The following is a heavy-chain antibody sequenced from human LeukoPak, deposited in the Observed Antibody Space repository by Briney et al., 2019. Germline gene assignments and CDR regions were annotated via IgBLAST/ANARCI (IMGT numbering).Heavy chain of an antibody. Sequence: SETLSLTCTVSGGSINNCYWSWIRQPAGKGLEWIGRIYTSGSTYYNPPLKSRVTISVDKSKNQFSLKLSSVTAADTAVYYCASSAGGYDRYYFDYWGQGTLVTVSS. D-gene: IGHD5-12*01. CDR3: ASSAGGYDRYYFDY. J-gene: IGHJ4*02. V-gene: IGHV4-4*07. CDR1: GGSINNCY. CDR2: IYTSGST.